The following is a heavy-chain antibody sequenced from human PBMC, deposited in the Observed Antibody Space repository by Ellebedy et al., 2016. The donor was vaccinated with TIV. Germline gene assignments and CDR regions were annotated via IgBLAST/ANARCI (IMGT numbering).Heavy chain of an antibody. CDR2: ISAYNGNT. V-gene: IGHV1-18*01. D-gene: IGHD5-24*01. J-gene: IGHJ4*02. Sequence: ASVKVSCXASGYTFTSYGISWVRQAPGQGLEWMGWISAYNGNTNYAQKLQGRVTMTTDTSTSTAYMELRSLRSDDTAVYYCARDLGDGYNSDYFDYWGQGTLVTVSS. CDR3: ARDLGDGYNSDYFDY. CDR1: GYTFTSYG.